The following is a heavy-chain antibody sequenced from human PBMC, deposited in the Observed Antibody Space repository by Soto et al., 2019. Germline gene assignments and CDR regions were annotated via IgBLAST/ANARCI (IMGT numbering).Heavy chain of an antibody. D-gene: IGHD3-22*01. Sequence: ASVKVSCKSSGYTFRAYGFSWVRQAPGQGLEWMGWISAYDGNTNYTQRLQGRVTMTTDKSTNTAYMELRSLRSDDTAVYYCARRYYDSSGYFVMTDWGQGTLVTVSS. CDR3: ARRYYDSSGYFVMTD. J-gene: IGHJ4*02. CDR1: GYTFRAYG. V-gene: IGHV1-18*01. CDR2: ISAYDGNT.